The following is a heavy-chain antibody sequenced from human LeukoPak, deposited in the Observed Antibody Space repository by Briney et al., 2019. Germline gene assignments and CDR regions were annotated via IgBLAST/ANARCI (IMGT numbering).Heavy chain of an antibody. J-gene: IGHJ3*02. CDR2: ISGSGGGT. V-gene: IGHV3-23*01. Sequence: GGSLRLSCAASGFSFNTYAMSWVRQAPGKGLEWVSAISGSGGGTYYADSVKGRFTISRDNSKNTLYLQVNSLRAEDTAVYYCAKRIVGATGYYAFDIWGQGTMVTVSS. CDR1: GFSFNTYA. CDR3: AKRIVGATGYYAFDI. D-gene: IGHD1-26*01.